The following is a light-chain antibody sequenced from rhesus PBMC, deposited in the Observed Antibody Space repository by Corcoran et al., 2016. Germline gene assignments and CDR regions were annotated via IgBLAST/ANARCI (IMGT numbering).Light chain of an antibody. V-gene: IGKV1-25*01. CDR3: QQHNSYPRT. J-gene: IGKJ1*01. CDR1: QGISKY. CDR2: NAS. Sequence: DIQMTQSPSSLSASVGDTVTITCQASQGISKYLAWYQQKPGKAPKLLIYNASTLQSGVPSRFSGSGSGTEITHTISSLQPEDFATYYGQQHNSYPRTFGQGTKVEIK.